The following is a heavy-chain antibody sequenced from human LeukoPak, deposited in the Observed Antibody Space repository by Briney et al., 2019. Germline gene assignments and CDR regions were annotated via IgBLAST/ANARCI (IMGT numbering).Heavy chain of an antibody. V-gene: IGHV1-69*13. CDR2: IIPIFGTA. CDR3: ARGAYCSGGSCYDY. Sequence: SVKVSCKASGGTFSSYATSWVRQVPGQGLEWMGGIIPIFGTANYAQKFQGRVTITADESTSTAYMELSSLRSEDTAVYYCARGAYCSGGSCYDYWGQGTLVTVSS. J-gene: IGHJ4*02. D-gene: IGHD2-15*01. CDR1: GGTFSSYA.